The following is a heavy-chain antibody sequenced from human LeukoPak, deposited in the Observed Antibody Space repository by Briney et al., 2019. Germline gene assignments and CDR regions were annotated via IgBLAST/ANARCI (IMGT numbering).Heavy chain of an antibody. J-gene: IGHJ6*02. D-gene: IGHD6-6*01. V-gene: IGHV1-69*02. CDR2: IIPILGIA. CDR1: GGTFSSYT. CDR3: AWLHSSSRFDYYYYGMDV. Sequence: PVKVSCKASGGTFSSYTISWVRQAPGQGLEWMGRIIPILGIANYAQKFQGRVTITADKSTSTAYMELSSLRSEDTAVYYCAWLHSSSRFDYYYYGMDVWGQGTTVTVSS.